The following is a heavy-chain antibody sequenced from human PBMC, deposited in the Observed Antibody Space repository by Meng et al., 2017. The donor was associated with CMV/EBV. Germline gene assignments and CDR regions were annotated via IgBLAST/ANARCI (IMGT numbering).Heavy chain of an antibody. CDR2: IGTAGDT. D-gene: IGHD6-13*01. V-gene: IGHV3-13*03. J-gene: IGHJ4*02. CDR3: ARVGPRSSSSRGYFDY. CDR1: GFTFSSYD. Sequence: GESLKISCAACGFTFSSYDMHWVRQATGKGLEWVSAIGTAGDTYYPGSVKGQFTISRENAKNSLYLQMNSLRSDDTAVYYCARVGPRSSSSRGYFDYWGQGTLVTVSS.